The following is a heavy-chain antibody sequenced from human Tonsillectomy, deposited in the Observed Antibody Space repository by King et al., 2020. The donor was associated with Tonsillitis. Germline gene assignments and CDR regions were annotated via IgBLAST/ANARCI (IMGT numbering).Heavy chain of an antibody. Sequence: VQLVESGGGLVQPGGSLRLSCAGSGFTFSTYWMSWVRQTPGKGLEWVASINQDGSAKNYADAVQGRFTIFRDNAKNSLYVEMSSLRVDDTAVYYCARLSCRNGAFWTALESWGQGTLVPVSS. CDR3: ARLSCRNGAFWTALES. J-gene: IGHJ1*01. V-gene: IGHV3-7*03. CDR2: INQDGSAK. CDR1: GFTFSTYW. D-gene: IGHD2-8*01.